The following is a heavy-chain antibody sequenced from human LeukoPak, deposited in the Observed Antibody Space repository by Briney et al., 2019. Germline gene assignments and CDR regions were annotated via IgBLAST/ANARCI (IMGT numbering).Heavy chain of an antibody. V-gene: IGHV1-2*02. D-gene: IGHD2-2*01. CDR1: GYTFTGYY. Sequence: ASVNVSCKASGYTFTGYYMHWVRQAPGQGLEWMGWSNPNSGGTNYAQKVHGRVSMTRDTSISTAYMERGRLRSGDTAVYYFARDIVVVPATPVYGCLHPWGQEPPVPVSP. CDR3: ARDIVVVPATPVYGCLHP. CDR2: SNPNSGGT. J-gene: IGHJ5*02.